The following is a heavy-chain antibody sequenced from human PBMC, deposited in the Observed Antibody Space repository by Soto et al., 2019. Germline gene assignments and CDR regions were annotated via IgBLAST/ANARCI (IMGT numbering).Heavy chain of an antibody. CDR1: GGSISSGGYY. CDR2: IYYSGST. CDR3: ARGTSDGELTWFDP. V-gene: IGHV4-31*03. Sequence: SETLSLTCTVSGGSISSGGYYWSWIRQHPGKGLEWIGYIYYSGSTYYNPSLKSRVTISVDTSKNQFSLKLSSVTAADTAVYYCARGTSDGELTWFDPWGQGTLVTVSS. J-gene: IGHJ5*02. D-gene: IGHD4-17*01.